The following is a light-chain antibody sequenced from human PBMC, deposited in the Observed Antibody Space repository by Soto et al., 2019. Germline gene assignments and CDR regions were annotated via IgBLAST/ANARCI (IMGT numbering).Light chain of an antibody. CDR1: QSVSSSY. CDR2: GAS. Sequence: EIGLPQSPGTLSLSPGERATLSCRASQSVSSSYLAWYQQKPGQAPRLLIYGASSRATGIPDRFSGSGSGTDFTLTISRLEPEDFAVYYCQQYGSSPTFGQGTKVEIK. J-gene: IGKJ1*01. CDR3: QQYGSSPT. V-gene: IGKV3-20*01.